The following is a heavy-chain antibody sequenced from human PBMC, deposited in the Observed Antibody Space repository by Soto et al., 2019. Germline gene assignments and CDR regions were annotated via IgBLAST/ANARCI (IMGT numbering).Heavy chain of an antibody. J-gene: IGHJ6*03. CDR2: IKSKTDGGTT. Sequence: EVQLVESGGGLVKPGGSLRLSCAASGFTFSNAWMSWVRQAPGKGLEWVGRIKSKTDGGTTDYAAPVKGRFTISRDDSKNTLYLQMNSLKTEDTAVYYCTTGPDNYDFWSGFDYYYYMDVWGKGTTVTVSS. CDR1: GFTFSNAW. CDR3: TTGPDNYDFWSGFDYYYYMDV. V-gene: IGHV3-15*01. D-gene: IGHD3-3*01.